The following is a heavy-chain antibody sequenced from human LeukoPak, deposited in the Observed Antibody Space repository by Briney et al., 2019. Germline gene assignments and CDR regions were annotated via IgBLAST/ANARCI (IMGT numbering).Heavy chain of an antibody. CDR3: ARVPKHLAGGNYNWFDP. CDR1: GGSITTYY. D-gene: IGHD4-23*01. V-gene: IGHV4-59*01. Sequence: SETLSLTCTVSGGSITTYYWSWIRQSPGKGLEWIGYFYYNGATKYNPSLKSRVTISVDTSKNQFSLKLSSVTAADTAVYYRARVPKHLAGGNYNWFDPWGQGTLVTVSS. J-gene: IGHJ5*02. CDR2: FYYNGAT.